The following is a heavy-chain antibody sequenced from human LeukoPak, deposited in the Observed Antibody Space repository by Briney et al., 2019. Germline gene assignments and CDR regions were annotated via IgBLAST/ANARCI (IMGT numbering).Heavy chain of an antibody. CDR3: ARHVTISGPYDASDI. CDR1: GDSISSYY. V-gene: IGHV4-59*08. CDR2: IYYSGGT. Sequence: SETLSLTCTVSGDSISSYYWSWIQQPPGKGLEWIGYIYYSGGTDYNPSLKSRVTISVDTSKNQFSLKLRSVTAADTAVYYCARHVTISGPYDASDIWGQGTMVTVSP. D-gene: IGHD5-24*01. J-gene: IGHJ3*02.